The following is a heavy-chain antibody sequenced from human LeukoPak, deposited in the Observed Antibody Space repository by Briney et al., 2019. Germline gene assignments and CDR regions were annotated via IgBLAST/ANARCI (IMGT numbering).Heavy chain of an antibody. CDR1: GFTVSNNY. D-gene: IGHD3-10*01. V-gene: IGHV3-66*02. J-gene: IGHJ4*02. Sequence: PGGSLRLSCATSGFTVSNNYMNWVRQAPGKGLEWVSLIYSGGDTHYADSVKGRFTISRDNSKNTLYLQMNSLRAEDTAVYYCAKVGDGSGSYSDYWGRGTLATVSS. CDR2: IYSGGDT. CDR3: AKVGDGSGSYSDY.